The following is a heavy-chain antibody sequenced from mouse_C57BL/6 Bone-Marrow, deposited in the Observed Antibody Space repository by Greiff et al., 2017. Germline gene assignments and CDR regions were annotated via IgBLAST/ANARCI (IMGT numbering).Heavy chain of an antibody. CDR1: GYTFTSYW. D-gene: IGHD1-1*01. CDR2: IYPGNSDT. J-gene: IGHJ1*03. V-gene: IGHV1-5*01. Sequence: VQLQQSGTVLARPGASVKMSCKTSGYTFTSYWMHWVKQRPGQGLEWIGAIYPGNSDTSYNQKFKGKAKLTAVTSASTAYLELSRLTNDDSAVYYCTILYGSSYWYFDVWGTGTTVTVSS. CDR3: TILYGSSYWYFDV.